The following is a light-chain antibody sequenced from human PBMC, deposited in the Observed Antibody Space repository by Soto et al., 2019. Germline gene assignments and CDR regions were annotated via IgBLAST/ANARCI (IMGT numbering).Light chain of an antibody. CDR2: GAS. V-gene: IGKV3-20*01. J-gene: IGKJ1*01. Sequence: EIVLTQSPGTLSLSPGEGATLSCRASQSVSTNFFAWYQQKPGQAPRLLIYGASTRATGIPDRFSGSGSGTDFTLTISRLEPEDFALYYCQQYGRTSWTFGHGTKVEIK. CDR3: QQYGRTSWT. CDR1: QSVSTNF.